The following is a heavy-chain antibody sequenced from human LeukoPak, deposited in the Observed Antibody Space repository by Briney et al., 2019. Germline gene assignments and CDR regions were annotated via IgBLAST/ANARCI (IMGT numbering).Heavy chain of an antibody. D-gene: IGHD3-22*01. CDR3: VGDQVDNTGYLR. Sequence: GGSLRLSCAASGFTFSSHWMHWVRQAPGKGLVWVSGISSDGSRPRYADSVNGRFTISRDNAKNTLYLQMNSLRAEDTAVYYCVGDQVDNTGYLRWGQGTRVTVSA. CDR1: GFTFSSHW. J-gene: IGHJ4*02. CDR2: ISSDGSRP. V-gene: IGHV3-74*01.